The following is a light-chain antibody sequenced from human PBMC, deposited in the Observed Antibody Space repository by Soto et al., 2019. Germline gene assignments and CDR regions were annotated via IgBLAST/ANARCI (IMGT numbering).Light chain of an antibody. J-gene: IGLJ3*02. CDR3: ASWESNTRV. CDR2: LEDSGSY. V-gene: IGLV4-60*02. CDR1: SGHSSYN. Sequence: QLVLTQSSSASASLGSSVKLTCSLSSGHSSYNIAWHQQQPGKAPRHLMRLEDSGSYNKGSGVPDRFSGSSSGADRYLTTFNLQCEDAADYYCASWESNTRVFGGGTKLTV.